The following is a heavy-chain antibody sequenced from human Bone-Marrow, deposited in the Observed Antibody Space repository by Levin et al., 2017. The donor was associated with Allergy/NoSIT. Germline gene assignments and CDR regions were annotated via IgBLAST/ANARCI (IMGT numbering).Heavy chain of an antibody. J-gene: IGHJ4*02. D-gene: IGHD2-2*01. V-gene: IGHV3-74*01. CDR2: INSDGSNT. Sequence: PGGSLRLSCAASGFTFSGYWMHWVRQVPGKGLVWVSHINSDGSNTNYADFVKGRFTFSRDNAKNTLYLQMNSLRAEDTALYYCARGACSSTSCLDSWGRGTLVTVSS. CDR3: ARGACSSTSCLDS. CDR1: GFTFSGYW.